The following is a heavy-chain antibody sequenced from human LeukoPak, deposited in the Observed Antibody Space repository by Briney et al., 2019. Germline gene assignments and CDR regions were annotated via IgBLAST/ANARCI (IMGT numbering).Heavy chain of an antibody. V-gene: IGHV3-21*01. Sequence: PGGSLRLSCAASGFTFSSYSMNWVRQAPGKGLGWVSSISSSSSYIYYADSVKGRFTISRDNAKNSLYLQMNSLRAEDTAVYYCARVRIAAAGDAFDIWGQGTMVTVSS. CDR2: ISSSSSYI. CDR3: ARVRIAAAGDAFDI. D-gene: IGHD6-13*01. J-gene: IGHJ3*02. CDR1: GFTFSSYS.